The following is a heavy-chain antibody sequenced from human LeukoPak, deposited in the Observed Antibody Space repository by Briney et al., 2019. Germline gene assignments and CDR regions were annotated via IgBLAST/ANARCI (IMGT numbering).Heavy chain of an antibody. J-gene: IGHJ4*02. Sequence: PGGSLRLSCAASGFTFNNHGMHWVRQAPGKGLEWVAFIRSDGSNKKYADSVKGRFTISSDNANNSLFLQMTSLRGEDTALYYCAKDALAMAGNPDYWGQGTLVTVSS. CDR1: GFTFNNHG. CDR2: IRSDGSNK. CDR3: AKDALAMAGNPDY. V-gene: IGHV3-30*02. D-gene: IGHD6-19*01.